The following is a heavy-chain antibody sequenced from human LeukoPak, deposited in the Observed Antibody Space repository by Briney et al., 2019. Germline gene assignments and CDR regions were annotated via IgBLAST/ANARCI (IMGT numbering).Heavy chain of an antibody. V-gene: IGHV3-33*06. CDR2: LWFDGSNT. CDR3: AKDPYYYDSSDYLRDVRGYFDL. J-gene: IGHJ2*01. Sequence: GGSLRPSCAASGFTFSSDGMHWVREAPAKGLEGGAVLWFDGSNTYSAASVTGRFSFSRYNYKNTLYLQMNSLRAEDTAVYYCAKDPYYYDSSDYLRDVRGYFDLWGRGTLVTVSS. CDR1: GFTFSSDG. D-gene: IGHD3-22*01.